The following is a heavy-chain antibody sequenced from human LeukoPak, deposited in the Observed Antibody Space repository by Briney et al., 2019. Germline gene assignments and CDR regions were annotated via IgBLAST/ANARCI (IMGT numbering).Heavy chain of an antibody. D-gene: IGHD6-19*01. CDR1: GYTFTGYY. V-gene: IGHV1-2*02. Sequence: ASVKVSCKASGYTFTGYYMHLVRQAPGQVLEWMGWSNPNSGGTNDAPTFQGSITMTSDTSNSPSYIEMSRLGSDDTAEYYCAREYSSGWYDYWGQGTLVTVSS. CDR2: SNPNSGGT. J-gene: IGHJ4*02. CDR3: AREYSSGWYDY.